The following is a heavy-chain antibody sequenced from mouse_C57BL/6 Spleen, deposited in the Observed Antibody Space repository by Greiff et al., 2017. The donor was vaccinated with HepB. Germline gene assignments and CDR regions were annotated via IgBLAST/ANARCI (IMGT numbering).Heavy chain of an antibody. CDR3: ARQGTGTGAMDY. CDR1: GFTFSDYY. J-gene: IGHJ4*01. CDR2: ISNGGGST. V-gene: IGHV5-12*01. D-gene: IGHD4-1*01. Sequence: EVMLVESGGGLVQPGGSLKLSCAASGFTFSDYYMYWVRQTPEKRLEWVAYISNGGGSTYYPDTVKGRFTISRDNAKNTLYLQMSRLKSEDTAMYYCARQGTGTGAMDYWGQGTSVTVSS.